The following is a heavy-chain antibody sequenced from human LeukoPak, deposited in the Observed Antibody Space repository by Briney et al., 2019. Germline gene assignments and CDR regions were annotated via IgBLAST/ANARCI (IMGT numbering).Heavy chain of an antibody. Sequence: SEALSLTCTVSGGSISSYYWSWIRQPPGKGLEWIGYIYYSGSTNYNPSLKSRVTISVDTSKNQFSLKLSSVTAADTAVYYCARTDSAEYFQHWGQGTLVTVSS. CDR1: GGSISSYY. CDR2: IYYSGST. CDR3: ARTDSAEYFQH. D-gene: IGHD2-15*01. J-gene: IGHJ1*01. V-gene: IGHV4-59*01.